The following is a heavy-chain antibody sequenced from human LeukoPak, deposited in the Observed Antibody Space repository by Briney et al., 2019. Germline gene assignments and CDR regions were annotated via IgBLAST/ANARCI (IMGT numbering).Heavy chain of an antibody. J-gene: IGHJ4*02. Sequence: PGGSLRLSCAASGFTFSSYGMHWVRQAPGKGLEWVAFIRYDGSNKYYADSVKGRFTISRDNSKNTLYLQMNSLRAEDTAVCYCARGIVVVPAAMGYWGQGTLVTVSS. CDR3: ARGIVVVPAAMGY. V-gene: IGHV3-30*02. CDR1: GFTFSSYG. D-gene: IGHD2-2*01. CDR2: IRYDGSNK.